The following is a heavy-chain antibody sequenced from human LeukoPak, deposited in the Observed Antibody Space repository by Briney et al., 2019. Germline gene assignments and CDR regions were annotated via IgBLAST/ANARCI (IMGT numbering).Heavy chain of an antibody. D-gene: IGHD2-21*01. Sequence: GGSLRLSCAASGFTVSSNYMSWVRQASGKGLEWVSVIYSGGSTYYADSVKGRFTISRDNSKNTLNLQMNSLRAEDAAVYYCARGYSSDNWGQGTLVTVSS. CDR3: ARGYSSDN. V-gene: IGHV3-66*01. J-gene: IGHJ4*02. CDR1: GFTVSSNY. CDR2: IYSGGST.